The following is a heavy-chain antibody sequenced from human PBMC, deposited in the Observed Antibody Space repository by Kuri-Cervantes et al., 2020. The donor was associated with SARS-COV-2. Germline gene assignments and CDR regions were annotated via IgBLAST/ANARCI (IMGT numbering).Heavy chain of an antibody. D-gene: IGHD6-13*01. V-gene: IGHV4-4*07. CDR1: GGSISSYY. CDR2: IYTSGST. CDR3: ARDLIAVAGQYYYYGMDV. Sequence: GSLRLSCTVSGGSISSYYWCWIRQPAGKGLEWIGRIYTSGSTNYNPSLKSRVTMSVDTSKNQFSLKLSSVTAADTAVYYCARDLIAVAGQYYYYGMDVWGQGTTVTVSS. J-gene: IGHJ6*02.